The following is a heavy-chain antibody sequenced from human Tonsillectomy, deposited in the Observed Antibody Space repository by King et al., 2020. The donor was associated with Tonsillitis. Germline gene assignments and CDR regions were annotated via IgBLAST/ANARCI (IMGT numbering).Heavy chain of an antibody. V-gene: IGHV3-23*04. CDR3: AKDYWVAVAGAYNWFDP. Sequence: QLVQSGGGLVQPGGSLRLSCAASGFTFNSYAMSWVRQAPGKGLEWVSAITGNGVSTYYADSVKGRFTISRDNSKNTLFLQMNSLRAEDTAVYYCAKDYWVAVAGAYNWFDPWGQGTLVTVSS. D-gene: IGHD6-19*01. CDR2: ITGNGVST. CDR1: GFTFNSYA. J-gene: IGHJ5*02.